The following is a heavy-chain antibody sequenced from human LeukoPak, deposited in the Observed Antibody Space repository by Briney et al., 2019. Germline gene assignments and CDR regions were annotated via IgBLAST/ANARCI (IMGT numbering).Heavy chain of an antibody. Sequence: ASVKVSCKASGYTFTSYDINWVRQATGQGLEWMGWMNPNSGNTGYAQKFQGRVTMTRNTSISTAYTELSSLRSEDTAVYYCARGPRNYYDSSGYYYSYWGQGTLVTVSS. CDR1: GYTFTSYD. J-gene: IGHJ4*02. CDR2: MNPNSGNT. CDR3: ARGPRNYYDSSGYYYSY. D-gene: IGHD3-22*01. V-gene: IGHV1-8*01.